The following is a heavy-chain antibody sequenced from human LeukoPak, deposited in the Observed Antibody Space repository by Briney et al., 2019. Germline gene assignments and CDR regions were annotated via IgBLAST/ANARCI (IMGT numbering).Heavy chain of an antibody. J-gene: IGHJ6*02. CDR2: MRFDSKTK. CDR3: AKDKGNQQLYALDV. Sequence: GGSLRLSCAASGFLVNDYGMHWVRQAPGKGPEWVAAMRFDSKTKYYVDSVKGRFTISRDTSKNTLFLQMNSLRDEDTAIYYCAKDKGNQQLYALDVWGQGTTVSVSS. V-gene: IGHV3-33*06. CDR1: GFLVNDYG. D-gene: IGHD2-8*01.